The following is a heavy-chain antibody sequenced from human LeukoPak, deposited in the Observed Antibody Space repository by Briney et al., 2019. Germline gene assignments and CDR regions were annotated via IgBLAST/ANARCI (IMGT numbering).Heavy chain of an antibody. Sequence: ASVKVSCKASGYTFTSYGISWVRQAPGQGLEWMGWISAYNGNTNYAQKLQGRVTMTTDTSTSTAYMELRSLRSDDTAVYYCARDYVWGSYRSYFDYWGQGTLVTVSS. CDR3: ARDYVWGSYRSYFDY. J-gene: IGHJ4*02. CDR2: ISAYNGNT. CDR1: GYTFTSYG. V-gene: IGHV1-18*01. D-gene: IGHD3-16*02.